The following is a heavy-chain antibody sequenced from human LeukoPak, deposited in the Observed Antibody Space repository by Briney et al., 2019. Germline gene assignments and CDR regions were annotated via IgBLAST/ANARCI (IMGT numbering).Heavy chain of an antibody. J-gene: IGHJ4*02. CDR3: AKGINGYFDY. V-gene: IGHV3-23*01. CDR2: INPSGGNT. D-gene: IGHD2-8*01. Sequence: GGSLRLSCAASGFTFNNYPMSWVRQAPGKGLEWVSSINPSGGNTYYADSVKGRFTISRDNSKNTLYLQMNSLSAEDTALYYCAKGINGYFDYWGQGTLVTVSS. CDR1: GFTFNNYP.